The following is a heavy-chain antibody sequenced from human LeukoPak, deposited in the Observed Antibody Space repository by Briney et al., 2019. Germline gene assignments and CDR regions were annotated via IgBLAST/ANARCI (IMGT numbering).Heavy chain of an antibody. V-gene: IGHV3-30*03. CDR3: ARGNYHAMDV. Sequence: GRSLRLSCAASGFTFSSYGMHWVRQAPGKGLEWVAVISYDGSNKYYADSVKGRFTISRDNSKNTLYLQVNSLRAEDTAVYYCARGNYHAMDVWGQGTTVTVSS. CDR2: ISYDGSNK. J-gene: IGHJ6*02. CDR1: GFTFSSYG.